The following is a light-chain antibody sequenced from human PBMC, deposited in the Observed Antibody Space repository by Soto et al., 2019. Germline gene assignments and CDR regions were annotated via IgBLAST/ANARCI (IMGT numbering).Light chain of an antibody. CDR1: QSVSGW. V-gene: IGKV1-5*01. CDR2: DAS. CDR3: QHYETLPGT. Sequence: DTQMTHSPSTLSASVGDTVTVTCRASQSVSGWLAWYQQKPGEAPKLLIYDASALPRGVPSRFSGSGSGTKFTLTIASLQPDDFATYYCQHYETLPGTFGQGPKVDIK. J-gene: IGKJ1*01.